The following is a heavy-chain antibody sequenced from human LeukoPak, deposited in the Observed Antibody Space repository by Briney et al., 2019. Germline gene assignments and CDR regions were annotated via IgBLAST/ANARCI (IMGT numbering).Heavy chain of an antibody. V-gene: IGHV3-7*01. J-gene: IGHJ3*01. Sequence: PGGSLRLSCAASGFTFTTYWMNWVRQAPGKGLEWVANINQDGSEKYYVDSVKGRFTVSRDNAKDSLYLQMNSLRAEATSVYYFAKGFGGDNAFDFWGQGTMVTVSS. CDR1: GFTFTTYW. CDR2: INQDGSEK. D-gene: IGHD3-16*01. CDR3: AKGFGGDNAFDF.